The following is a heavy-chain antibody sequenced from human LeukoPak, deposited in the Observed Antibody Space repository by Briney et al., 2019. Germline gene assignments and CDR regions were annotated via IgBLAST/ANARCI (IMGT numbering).Heavy chain of an antibody. CDR2: IYYSGST. Sequence: SETLSLTCTVSGGSISSSSYYWGWIRQPPGKGLEWIGSIYYSGSTYYNPSLKSRVTISVDTSKNQFSLKLSSVTAADTAVYYCAREGRGYSGYDWPPTVDYWGQGTLVTVSS. J-gene: IGHJ4*02. V-gene: IGHV4-39*02. CDR1: GGSISSSSYY. CDR3: AREGRGYSGYDWPPTVDY. D-gene: IGHD5-12*01.